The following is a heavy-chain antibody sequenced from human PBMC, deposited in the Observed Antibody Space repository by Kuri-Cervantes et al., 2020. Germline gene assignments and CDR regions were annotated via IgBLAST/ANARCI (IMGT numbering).Heavy chain of an antibody. D-gene: IGHD3/OR15-3a*01. V-gene: IGHV4-34*01. CDR3: AREGRTGDAFDI. CDR1: GGSFSDYF. CDR2: INHRGRT. J-gene: IGHJ3*02. Sequence: SETLSLTCAVFGGSFSDYFWTWIRQTPGMGLEWIGEINHRGRTNYNPSLKSRVTISVDTSKNQFSLKLSSVTAADTAVYYCAREGRTGDAFDIWGQGTMVTVSS.